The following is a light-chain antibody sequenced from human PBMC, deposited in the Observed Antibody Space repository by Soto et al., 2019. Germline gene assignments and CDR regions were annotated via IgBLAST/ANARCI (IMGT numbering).Light chain of an antibody. CDR3: QQYGSSPRT. CDR1: QSVNSNY. J-gene: IGKJ1*01. Sequence: EIVLTQSPGTLSLSPGEGATLSCRASQSVNSNYLAWYQQKVGQAPRLLIYGASSRATDIPDRFSGSGSGSGTDFTLTISRLEPEDFAVYYCQQYGSSPRTFGQGTKVDI. CDR2: GAS. V-gene: IGKV3-20*01.